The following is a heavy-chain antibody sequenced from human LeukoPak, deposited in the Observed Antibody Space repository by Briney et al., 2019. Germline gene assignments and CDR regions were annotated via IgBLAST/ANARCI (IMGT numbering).Heavy chain of an antibody. CDR1: GGSFSGYY. CDR2: INHSGST. J-gene: IGHJ4*02. D-gene: IGHD3-3*01. V-gene: IGHV4-34*01. Sequence: SETLSLTCAVYGGSFSGYYWSWIRQPPGKGLEWIGEINHSGSTNYNPSLKSRVTISVDTSKNQFSLKLSSVTAADTAVYYCARAGDYDFWSGYQPFDYWGQGTLVTVSS. CDR3: ARAGDYDFWSGYQPFDY.